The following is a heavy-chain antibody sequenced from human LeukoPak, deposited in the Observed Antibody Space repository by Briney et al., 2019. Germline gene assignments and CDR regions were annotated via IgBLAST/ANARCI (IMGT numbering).Heavy chain of an antibody. D-gene: IGHD1/OR15-1a*01. CDR3: AREGTWTRTFDY. V-gene: IGHV3-30*03. CDR2: ISYDGSNK. J-gene: IGHJ4*02. Sequence: QTGGSLRLSCAASGFTFSSYGMHWVRQAPGKGLEWVAVISYDGSNKYYADSVKGRFTISRGNSKNTLYLQMNSLRAEDTAVYYCAREGTWTRTFDYWGQGTLVTVSS. CDR1: GFTFSSYG.